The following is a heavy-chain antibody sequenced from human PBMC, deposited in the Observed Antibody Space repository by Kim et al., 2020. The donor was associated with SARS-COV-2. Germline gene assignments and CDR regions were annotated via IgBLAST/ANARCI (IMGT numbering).Heavy chain of an antibody. V-gene: IGHV4-39*01. D-gene: IGHD3-9*01. Sequence: SETLSLTCTVSGGSISSSSYYWGWIRQPPGKGLEWIGSIYYSGSTYYNPSLKSRVTISVDTSKNQFSLKLSSVTAADTAGYYCARHFDEFGGLTGYYQWGQGTLVTVSS. J-gene: IGHJ4*02. CDR2: IYYSGST. CDR1: GGSISSSSYY. CDR3: ARHFDEFGGLTGYYQ.